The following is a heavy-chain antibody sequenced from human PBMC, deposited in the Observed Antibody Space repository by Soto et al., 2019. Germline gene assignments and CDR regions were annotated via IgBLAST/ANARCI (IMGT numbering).Heavy chain of an antibody. CDR3: TTDLWRIAVVVGSTGYFNP. V-gene: IGHV3-15*01. Sequence: GGSLRLSCAASGFTFGDAWMSWVRQAPGKGLDWVGRIKSKSDGGTTEYAAPVRGRFTISRDDSKNTLYLQMNSLKTEDTAVYYCTTDLWRIAVVVGSTGYFNPWGQGTPVTFSS. CDR2: IKSKSDGGTT. D-gene: IGHD2-15*01. J-gene: IGHJ5*02. CDR1: GFTFGDAW.